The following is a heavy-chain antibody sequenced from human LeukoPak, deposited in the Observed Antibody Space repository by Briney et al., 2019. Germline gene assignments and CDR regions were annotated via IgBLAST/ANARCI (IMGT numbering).Heavy chain of an antibody. Sequence: SQTLSLTCTVSGGSISSGDYYWSWIRQPPGKGLEWIGYIYYSGSTYYNPSLKSRVTISVDTSKNQFSLKLSSVTAADTAVYYCASYFLWFGEKGAFDIWGQGTMVTVSS. CDR2: IYYSGST. CDR1: GGSISSGDYY. CDR3: ASYFLWFGEKGAFDI. J-gene: IGHJ3*02. D-gene: IGHD3-10*01. V-gene: IGHV4-30-4*01.